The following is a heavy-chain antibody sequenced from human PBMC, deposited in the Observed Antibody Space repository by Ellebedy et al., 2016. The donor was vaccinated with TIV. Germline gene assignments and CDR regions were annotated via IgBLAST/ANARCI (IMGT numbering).Heavy chain of an antibody. J-gene: IGHJ5*02. CDR2: INHSGST. Sequence: MPSETLSLTCAVYGGSFSGYDLSWIRQPPGKGLEWIGEINHSGSTNYNPSLKSRVTISVDTSKNQFSLKLSSVTAADTAVYYCARGGTAAGRKPYNWFDPWGQGTLVTVSS. D-gene: IGHD6-13*01. V-gene: IGHV4-34*01. CDR3: ARGGTAAGRKPYNWFDP. CDR1: GGSFSGYD.